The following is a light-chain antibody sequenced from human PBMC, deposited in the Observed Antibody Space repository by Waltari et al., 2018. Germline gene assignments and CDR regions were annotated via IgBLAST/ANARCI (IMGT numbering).Light chain of an antibody. V-gene: IGLV3-21*04. Sequence: SYVVTQPPSVSVAPGATATITCGGDNLGTYSVPWYQQKAGQAPVLVLFYDRDRPPGIPDRFSGSNSGNTATLTISRVEAGDEARYYCHVWHPHVDPGVFGTGTEVTVL. J-gene: IGLJ1*01. CDR1: NLGTYS. CDR3: HVWHPHVDPGV. CDR2: YDR.